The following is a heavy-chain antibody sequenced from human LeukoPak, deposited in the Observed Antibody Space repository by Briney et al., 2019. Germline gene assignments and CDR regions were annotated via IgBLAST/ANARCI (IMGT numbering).Heavy chain of an antibody. J-gene: IGHJ4*02. Sequence: GGSLRLSCAASGFTFSSYSMNWVRQAPGKGLEWVSSISSSSSYIYYADSVKGRFTISRDNAKNSLYLQMNSLRAEDTAVYYCARDGRRRSGGIFDYWGQGTLVTVSS. CDR2: ISSSSSYI. V-gene: IGHV3-21*01. D-gene: IGHD2-15*01. CDR1: GFTFSSYS. CDR3: ARDGRRRSGGIFDY.